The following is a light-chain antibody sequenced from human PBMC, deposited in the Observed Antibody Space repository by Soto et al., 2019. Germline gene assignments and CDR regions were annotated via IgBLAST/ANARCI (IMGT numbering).Light chain of an antibody. V-gene: IGKV1-39*01. CDR1: QTISDY. CDR3: QQYGSSGT. Sequence: DIQLTQSPSSLSASVGDRVTITCRAGQTISDYLNWYQQKPGKAPKLLIFDASSLESGVPSRFSGSGSGTDFTLTISRLEPEDFAVYYCQQYGSSGTFGQGTKVDIK. J-gene: IGKJ1*01. CDR2: DAS.